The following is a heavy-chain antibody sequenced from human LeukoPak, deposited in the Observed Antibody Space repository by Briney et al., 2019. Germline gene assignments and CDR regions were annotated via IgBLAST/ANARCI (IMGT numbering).Heavy chain of an antibody. CDR1: GFTFSSYA. V-gene: IGHV3-23*01. J-gene: IGHJ3*02. D-gene: IGHD3-22*01. CDR2: ISGSGGST. Sequence: PGGSLRLSCAASGFTFSSYAMSWVRQAPGKGLEWVSAISGSGGSTYYADSVKGRFTISRDNSKNTLYLQMNSLRAEDTAVYYCAKPMHSSGYYYPLDEIWGQGTMVPVSS. CDR3: AKPMHSSGYYYPLDEI.